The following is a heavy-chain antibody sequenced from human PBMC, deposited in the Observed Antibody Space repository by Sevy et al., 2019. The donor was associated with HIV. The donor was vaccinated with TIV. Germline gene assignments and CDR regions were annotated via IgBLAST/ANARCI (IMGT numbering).Heavy chain of an antibody. D-gene: IGHD3-3*01. CDR1: GGSISSSSYY. J-gene: IGHJ6*02. CDR2: IYYTGST. CDR3: SRPEGLQLNYAMDV. V-gene: IGHV4-39*01. Sequence: SETLSLTCTASGGSISSSSYYWNWIRQPPGKGLEWIGSIYYTGSTYYKPSLKRRFTISKDTSKNQFALKLTSVTAADTAVYYCSRPEGLQLNYAMDVWGQGTTVTVSS.